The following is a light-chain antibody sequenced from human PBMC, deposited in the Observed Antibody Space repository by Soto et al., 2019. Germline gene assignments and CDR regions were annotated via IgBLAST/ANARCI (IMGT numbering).Light chain of an antibody. V-gene: IGKV1-39*01. CDR1: ESISTH. CDR2: AAS. J-gene: IGKJ5*01. Sequence: DIPMTQSPSSLSASVGDRVTITCRASESISTHLNWYQQKSGGAPQLLIQAASTLQTGVPSRFSGSGSGTDFTLTISSLQPEDFATYHCQQSYSVPITIGQGTRLEIK. CDR3: QQSYSVPIT.